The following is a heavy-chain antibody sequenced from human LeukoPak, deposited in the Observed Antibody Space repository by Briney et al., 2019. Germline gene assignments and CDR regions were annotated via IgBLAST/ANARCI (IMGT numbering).Heavy chain of an antibody. CDR2: ISGSGGST. V-gene: IGHV3-23*01. CDR3: AKASRQYYYYGMDA. CDR1: GFTFSSYA. J-gene: IGHJ6*02. D-gene: IGHD2-2*01. Sequence: GGSLRLSCAASGFTFSSYAMSWVRQAPGKGREWVSAISGSGGSTYYADSVKGRFTISRDNSKNTLYLQMNSLRAEDTAVYYCAKASRQYYYYGMDAWGQGTTVTVSS.